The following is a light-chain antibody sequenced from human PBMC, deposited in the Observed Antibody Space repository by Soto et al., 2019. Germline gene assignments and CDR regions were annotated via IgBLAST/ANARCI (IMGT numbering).Light chain of an antibody. V-gene: IGKV3-20*01. CDR1: QSVSSSY. J-gene: IGKJ4*01. CDR3: QKYGSSPLT. Sequence: IVLTQSPGTLSFSPGERVTLSCRASQSVSSSYLDWYQQKPGQARRLLIYGASRRASGIRDRFSGSGSGTDFTLTISRLEPEDFAMYYCQKYGSSPLTFGGGTNVDIK. CDR2: GAS.